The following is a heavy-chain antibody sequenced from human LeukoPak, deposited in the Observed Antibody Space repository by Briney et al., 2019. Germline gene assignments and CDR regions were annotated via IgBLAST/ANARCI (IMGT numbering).Heavy chain of an antibody. CDR3: ARVAAAAGNPIDY. J-gene: IGHJ4*02. CDR2: IYYSGST. D-gene: IGHD6-13*01. V-gene: IGHV4-59*01. Sequence: SETLSLTCTVSGVSISSYYWSWIRQPPGKGLEWIGYIYYSGSTNYNPSLKSRVTISVDTSKNQFSLKLSSVTAADTAVYYCARVAAAAGNPIDYWGQGTLVTVSS. CDR1: GVSISSYY.